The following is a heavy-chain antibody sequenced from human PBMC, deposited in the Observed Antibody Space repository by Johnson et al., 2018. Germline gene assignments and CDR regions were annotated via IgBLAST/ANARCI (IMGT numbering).Heavy chain of an antibody. CDR2: ISSSSSYI. Sequence: VQLVQSGGGVVQPGRSLRLSCAASGFTFSSYSMNWVRQAPGKGLEWVSSISSSSSYIYYADSVKGRFTISRDNAKNSLYLQMNSLRAEDTAVYYCASADYGDYSGYFQHWGQGTLVTVSS. V-gene: IGHV3-21*01. D-gene: IGHD4-17*01. CDR3: ASADYGDYSGYFQH. CDR1: GFTFSSYS. J-gene: IGHJ1*01.